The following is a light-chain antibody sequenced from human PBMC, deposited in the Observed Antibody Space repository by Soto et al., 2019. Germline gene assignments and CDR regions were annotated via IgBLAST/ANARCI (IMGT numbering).Light chain of an antibody. CDR3: AAWDGSLRGRV. J-gene: IGLJ2*01. CDR2: NND. V-gene: IGLV1-47*02. CDR1: SSNIGSNY. Sequence: QSVLTQPPSASGTPGQRVTISCSGSSSNIGSNYVYWYQHLPGTAPKLLMYNNDQRASGVPDRFSGSKSATSASLAISGPRSEDEADYYCAAWDGSLRGRVFGGGTQLTVL.